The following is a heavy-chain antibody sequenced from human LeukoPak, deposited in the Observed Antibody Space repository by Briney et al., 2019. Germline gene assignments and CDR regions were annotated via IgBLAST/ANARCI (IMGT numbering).Heavy chain of an antibody. V-gene: IGHV1-69*05. Sequence: SVKVSCKASGGTFSSYAISWVRQAPGQGLEWMGRIIPIFGTANYAQKFQGRVTITTDESTSTAYMELSSLRSEDTAVYYCARDLTYYYDSSGYCLDYWGKGTLVTVSS. CDR3: ARDLTYYYDSSGYCLDY. D-gene: IGHD3-22*01. J-gene: IGHJ4*02. CDR1: GGTFSSYA. CDR2: IIPIFGTA.